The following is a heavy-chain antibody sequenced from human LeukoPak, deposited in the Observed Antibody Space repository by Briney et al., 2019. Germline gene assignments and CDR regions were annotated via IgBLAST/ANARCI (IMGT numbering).Heavy chain of an antibody. V-gene: IGHV1-8*01. CDR3: ARGRNRATGDDAFDI. D-gene: IGHD1-14*01. CDR2: MNPNSGNT. Sequence: ASVKVSCKASGYTFTSYDINWVRQATGQGLEWMGWMNPNSGNTGYAQKFQGRVTMTRNTSISTAYMELSRLRSKDTAVYYCARGRNRATGDDAFDIWGQGTMVTVSS. J-gene: IGHJ3*02. CDR1: GYTFTSYD.